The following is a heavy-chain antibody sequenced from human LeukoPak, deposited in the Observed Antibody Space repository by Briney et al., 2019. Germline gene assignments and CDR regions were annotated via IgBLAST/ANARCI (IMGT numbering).Heavy chain of an antibody. J-gene: IGHJ4*02. CDR3: AKDYYDSSGFFDY. D-gene: IGHD3-22*01. CDR2: ISWNSGSI. Sequence: GGSLSLSCAASGFTFDDYAMHWVRQAPGKGLEWVSGISWNSGSIGYADSVKGRFTISRDNAKNSLYLQMNSLRAEDTALYYCAKDYYDSSGFFDYWGQGTLVTVSS. V-gene: IGHV3-9*01. CDR1: GFTFDDYA.